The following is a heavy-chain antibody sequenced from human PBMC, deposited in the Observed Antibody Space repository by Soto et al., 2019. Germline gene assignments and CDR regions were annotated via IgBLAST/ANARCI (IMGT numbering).Heavy chain of an antibody. CDR1: GYTFTNYW. CDR2: TYPGDSDI. D-gene: IGHD4-17*01. J-gene: IGHJ6*02. CDR3: ARTTEGAYGMDV. V-gene: IGHV5-51*01. Sequence: EVQLVQSGAEVKKPGESLKISCKASGYTFTNYWMAWVRQMPGKGLEWMGITYPGDSDIRYSPAFQGQVTIAADKSINTAYLQWRSLKASDSAMYYCARTTEGAYGMDVWGQGTTVSVSS.